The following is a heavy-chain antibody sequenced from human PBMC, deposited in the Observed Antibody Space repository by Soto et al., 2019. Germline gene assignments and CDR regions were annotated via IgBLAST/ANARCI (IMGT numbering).Heavy chain of an antibody. J-gene: IGHJ4*02. CDR3: ARRCSGGSCYGVYFDY. CDR2: IYYSGST. CDR1: GGSISSGDYY. V-gene: IGHV4-30-4*01. Sequence: QVQLQESGPGLVKPSQTLSLTCTVSGGSISSGDYYWSWTRQPPGKGLEWIGYIYYSGSTYYNPSLKSRVTISVDTSKNQFSLKLSSVTAADTAVYYCARRCSGGSCYGVYFDYWGQGTLVTVSS. D-gene: IGHD2-15*01.